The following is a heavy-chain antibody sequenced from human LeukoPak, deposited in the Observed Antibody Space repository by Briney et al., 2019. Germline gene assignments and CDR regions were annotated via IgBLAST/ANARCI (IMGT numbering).Heavy chain of an antibody. J-gene: IGHJ4*02. Sequence: PGGSLRLSCAASGFTFSIHGMSWVRQAPGQGLEWVSAISGRDSGTYYADSVKGRFTISRDNSKNTLYLQMNTLRAEDTAVYYCAKRSDYGGSWNYFDYWGQGTLVTVSS. CDR3: AKRSDYGGSWNYFDY. CDR2: ISGRDSGT. D-gene: IGHD4-23*01. V-gene: IGHV3-23*01. CDR1: GFTFSIHG.